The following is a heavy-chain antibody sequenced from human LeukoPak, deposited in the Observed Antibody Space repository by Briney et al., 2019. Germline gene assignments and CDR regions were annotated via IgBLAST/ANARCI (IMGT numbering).Heavy chain of an antibody. J-gene: IGHJ3*02. Sequence: ASVKVSCKASGYPFTSYAMYWVRQAPGQRLEWMGWINADNGDTRYSQKLQGRVTTTGDTSASTTYMELSSLRSEDTAVYYCASDAFDIWGQGTMVTVSS. V-gene: IGHV1-3*01. CDR3: ASDAFDI. CDR2: INADNGDT. CDR1: GYPFTSYA.